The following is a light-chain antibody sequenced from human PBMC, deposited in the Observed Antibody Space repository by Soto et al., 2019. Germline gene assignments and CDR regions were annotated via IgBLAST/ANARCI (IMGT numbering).Light chain of an antibody. CDR2: DAS. Sequence: EIVLTQSPGTLYLSPGERATLSCRASQSVSRYVAWYQHKPGQAPRLLIFDASQRATGIPARFRGSGSGTDFTLSISSLEPEDFAVYYCQQRTDRPTWTFGQGTKVDIK. CDR1: QSVSRY. CDR3: QQRTDRPTWT. V-gene: IGKV3-11*01. J-gene: IGKJ1*01.